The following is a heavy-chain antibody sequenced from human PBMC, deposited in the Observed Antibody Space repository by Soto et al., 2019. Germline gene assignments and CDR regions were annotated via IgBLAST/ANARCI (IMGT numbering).Heavy chain of an antibody. CDR3: AIHWDWGSLAY. CDR1: GGSISNDY. Sequence: QVQLQESGPGLVKPSETLSLTCTVFGGSISNDYWSWIRQPPGKGLEWIGYIYYGGSINYNPSLESRVAISVDTSQNQFSLKLTSVTAADTALYYCAIHWDWGSLAYWGQGTLVTVSS. V-gene: IGHV4-59*08. D-gene: IGHD3-16*01. CDR2: IYYGGSI. J-gene: IGHJ4*02.